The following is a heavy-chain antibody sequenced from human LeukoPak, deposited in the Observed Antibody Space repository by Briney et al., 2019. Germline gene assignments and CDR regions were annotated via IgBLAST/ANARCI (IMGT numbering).Heavy chain of an antibody. CDR1: GFTFSSYA. D-gene: IGHD3-22*01. Sequence: GGSLRLSCAASGFTFSSYAMQWVRQAPGKWLEWMAVISYDGNNKYYADSVKGRFTISRDNSKNTLYLQMNSLRAEDTAVYYCARGNYYDSSGYYPYNWFDPWGQGTLVTVSS. CDR2: ISYDGNNK. V-gene: IGHV3-30-3*01. CDR3: ARGNYYDSSGYYPYNWFDP. J-gene: IGHJ5*02.